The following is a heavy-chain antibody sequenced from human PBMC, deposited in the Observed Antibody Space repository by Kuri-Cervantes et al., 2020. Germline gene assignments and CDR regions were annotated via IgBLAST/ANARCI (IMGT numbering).Heavy chain of an antibody. Sequence: SVKVSCKASGGTFSSYAISWVRQAPGQGLEWTGGIIPIFGTANYAQKFQGRVTITADESTSTAYMELSSLRSEDTAVYYCARGFSSERPVMTDHWGQGTLVTVSS. J-gene: IGHJ4*02. CDR3: ARGFSSERPVMTDH. D-gene: IGHD2-21*01. CDR2: IIPIFGTA. V-gene: IGHV1-69*13. CDR1: GGTFSSYA.